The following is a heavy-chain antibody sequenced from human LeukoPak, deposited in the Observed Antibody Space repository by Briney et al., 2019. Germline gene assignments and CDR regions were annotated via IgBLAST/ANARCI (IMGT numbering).Heavy chain of an antibody. V-gene: IGHV3-7*01. CDR1: GFTFSSYW. Sequence: GGSLRLSCAASGFTFSSYWMSWVSQAPGKGLEWVANIKQDGSEKYYVDSVKGRFTISRDNAKNSLYLQMNSRRAEGTAVCYWARGWSTVYYYFDYCGQGTLVTVSS. D-gene: IGHD3-9*01. CDR3: ARGWSTVYYYFDY. CDR2: IKQDGSEK. J-gene: IGHJ4*02.